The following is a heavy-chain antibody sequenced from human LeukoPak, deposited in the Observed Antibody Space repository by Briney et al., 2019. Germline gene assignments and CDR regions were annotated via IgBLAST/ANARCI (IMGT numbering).Heavy chain of an antibody. CDR3: ASSGADYYYYYMDV. CDR1: GYTFTDYD. V-gene: IGHV1-8*01. CDR2: MNPNSGDT. J-gene: IGHJ6*03. Sequence: ASVKVSCQASGYTFTDYDINWVRQAPGQGLEWMGWMNPNSGDTGYIQKLQGRVTMTRDTSISTAYLELSGLTSEDTAVYYCASSGADYYYYYMDVWGKGTTVTISS. D-gene: IGHD1-26*01.